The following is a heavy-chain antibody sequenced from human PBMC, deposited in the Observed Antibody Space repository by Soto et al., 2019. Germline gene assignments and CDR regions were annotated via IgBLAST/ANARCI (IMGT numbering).Heavy chain of an antibody. Sequence: QVQLVESGGGVVQPGRSLRLSCAASGFTFSSYAMHWVRQAPGKGLEWVAVISYAGSNKYYADSVKGRFTISRDNSKNTLHLQMNSLRLEDTAVYYCARPLWRDDYNWGYFDLWGRGTPVTVSS. V-gene: IGHV3-30-3*01. CDR1: GFTFSSYA. J-gene: IGHJ2*01. CDR3: ARPLWRDDYNWGYFDL. D-gene: IGHD4-4*01. CDR2: ISYAGSNK.